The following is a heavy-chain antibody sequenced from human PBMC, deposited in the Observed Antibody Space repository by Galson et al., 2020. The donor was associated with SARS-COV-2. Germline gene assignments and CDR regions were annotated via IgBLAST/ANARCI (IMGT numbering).Heavy chain of an antibody. J-gene: IGHJ3*02. CDR2: INPNSGGT. CDR3: ARDRGSYDAYDI. CDR1: GYTFSDYFTGQY. Sequence: ASVKVSCKASGYTFSDYFTGQYINWFRQAPGQGLEWMGWINPNSGGTHYAQKFQGSVTLTRDTSTSTAYMEFMRLTSDDTAIYYCARDRGSYDAYDIWGQGTMVTVSS. D-gene: IGHD1-26*01. V-gene: IGHV1-2*04.